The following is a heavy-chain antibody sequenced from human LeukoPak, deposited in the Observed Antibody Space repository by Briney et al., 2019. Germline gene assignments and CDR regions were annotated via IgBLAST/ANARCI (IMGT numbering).Heavy chain of an antibody. CDR3: GRAGYYLDP. J-gene: IGHJ5*02. D-gene: IGHD3-10*01. Sequence: SETLSLTCAVYGGSFSGYYWSWIRQPPGKGLEWIAEINHSGSTNYNPSLKRRVTISEAPSKNQFSLKLSSVTAADRAVYYCGRAGYYLDPGCRGPLVPVSS. CDR2: INHSGST. CDR1: GGSFSGYY. V-gene: IGHV4-34*01.